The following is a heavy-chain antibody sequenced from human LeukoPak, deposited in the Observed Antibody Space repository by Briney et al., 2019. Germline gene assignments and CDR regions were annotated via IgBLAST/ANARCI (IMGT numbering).Heavy chain of an antibody. CDR3: AELGITMIGGV. CDR2: IKQDGNEK. V-gene: IGHV3-7*01. D-gene: IGHD3-10*02. CDR1: GFTFGTYW. J-gene: IGHJ6*04. Sequence: GGSLRLSCAASGFTFGTYWMSWVRQAPGKGLEWVANIKQDGNEKYYVDSVKGRFTISRDNAKNSLYLQMNSLRAEDTAVYYCAELGITMIGGVWGKGTTVTISS.